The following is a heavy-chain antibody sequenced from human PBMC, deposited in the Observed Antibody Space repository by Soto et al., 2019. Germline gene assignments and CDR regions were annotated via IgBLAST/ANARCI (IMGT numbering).Heavy chain of an antibody. CDR1: GFTVSSNY. J-gene: IGHJ4*02. CDR3: ARDPSGLWFYFDY. D-gene: IGHD5-18*01. Sequence: GGSLRLSCAASGFTVSSNYMSWVRQAPGKGLEWVSVIYSGGSTYYADSVKGRFTISRDNSKNTLYLQMNSLRAEDTAVYYCARDPSGLWFYFDYWGQGTLVTVSS. CDR2: IYSGGST. V-gene: IGHV3-66*01.